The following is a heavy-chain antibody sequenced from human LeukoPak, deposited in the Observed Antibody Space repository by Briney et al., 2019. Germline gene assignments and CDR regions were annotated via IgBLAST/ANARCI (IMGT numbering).Heavy chain of an antibody. CDR3: ARAGRGVLSNFDY. CDR1: GRSISNYY. D-gene: IGHD4/OR15-4a*01. J-gene: IGHJ4*02. Sequence: SETLSLTCTVSGRSISNYYWFCMPHPPGKGLEGIGYIYYSGSTNYNPSLKSRVTISVDTSKNQFSLKLSSVTAADTAVYYCARAGRGVLSNFDYWGQGTLVTVSS. V-gene: IGHV4-59*01. CDR2: IYYSGST.